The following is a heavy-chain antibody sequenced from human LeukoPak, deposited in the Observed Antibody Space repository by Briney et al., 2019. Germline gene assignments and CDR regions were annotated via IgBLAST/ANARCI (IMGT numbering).Heavy chain of an antibody. CDR2: IKQDGSEQ. CDR1: GFPFSDYC. Sequence: GGSLRLSCAASGFPFSDYCMDWVRQAPGKGMEWVANIKQDGSEQYYADSVKGRFTISRDNAKNSLYLQMNSLRAEDTAVYYCSRSLDYWGQGALVTVSS. CDR3: SRSLDY. J-gene: IGHJ4*02. V-gene: IGHV3-7*01.